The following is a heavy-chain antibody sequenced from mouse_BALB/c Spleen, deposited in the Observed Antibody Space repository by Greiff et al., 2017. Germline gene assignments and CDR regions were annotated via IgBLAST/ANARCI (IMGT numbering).Heavy chain of an antibody. D-gene: IGHD4-1*01. CDR2: IRLKSNNYAT. V-gene: IGHV6-6*02. J-gene: IGHJ1*01. CDR1: GFTFSNYW. CDR3: TRELGRYFDV. Sequence: EVNVVESGGGLVQPGGSMKLSCVASGFTFSNYWMNWVRQSPEKGLEWVAEIRLKSNNYATHYAESVKGRFTISRDDSKSSVYLQMNNLRAEDTGIYYCTRELGRYFDVWGAGTTVTVSS.